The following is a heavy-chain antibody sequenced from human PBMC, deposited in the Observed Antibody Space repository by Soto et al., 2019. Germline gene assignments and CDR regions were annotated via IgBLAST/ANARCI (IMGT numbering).Heavy chain of an antibody. Sequence: EVQLVESGGGLVKPGGSLRLSCEASGFTFSRYGMNWLRQAPGKGREWVASISSSTSYVYYADSVKGRFSTSRDNAKNILYLEMYALRTEDTAVYYCARDPSEGRVGNWFESWGQGTLVTVSS. V-gene: IGHV3-21*06. J-gene: IGHJ5*01. CDR1: GFTFSRYG. CDR3: ARDPSEGRVGNWFES. D-gene: IGHD2-2*01. CDR2: ISSSTSYV.